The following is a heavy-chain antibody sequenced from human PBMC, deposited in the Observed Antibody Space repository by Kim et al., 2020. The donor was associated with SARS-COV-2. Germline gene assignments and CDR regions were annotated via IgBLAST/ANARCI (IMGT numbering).Heavy chain of an antibody. V-gene: IGHV3-30*07. J-gene: IGHJ4*02. CDR3: ARVRAPMVRGDPFDY. Sequence: DSVKGRFTIARDNSKNTLYLQMNSLSAEDTAVYYCARVRAPMVRGDPFDYWGQGTLVTVSS. D-gene: IGHD3-10*01.